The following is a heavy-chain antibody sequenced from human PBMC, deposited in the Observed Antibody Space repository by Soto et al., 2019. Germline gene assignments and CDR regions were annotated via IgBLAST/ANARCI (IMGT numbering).Heavy chain of an antibody. CDR3: ATAPSIAVAGTQGFDF. J-gene: IGHJ4*02. V-gene: IGHV1-69*01. D-gene: IGHD6-19*01. CDR2: IIPIFGTA. CDR1: GGTFSSYA. Sequence: QVQLVQSGAEVQKPGSSVKVSCKASGGTFSSYAISWVRQAPGQGLEWMGGIIPIFGTANYAQKFQGRVTITADESKRTDYMELSSLRSEDTAVYYCATAPSIAVAGTQGFDFWGQGTLVTVSS.